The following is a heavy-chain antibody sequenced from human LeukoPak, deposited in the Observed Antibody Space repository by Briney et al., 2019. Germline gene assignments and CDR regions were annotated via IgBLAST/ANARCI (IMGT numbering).Heavy chain of an antibody. D-gene: IGHD7-27*01. CDR1: GASINSFY. CDR3: ARGGDWGRTYYFDY. J-gene: IGHJ4*02. V-gene: IGHV4-59*01. Sequence: SETLSLTCSVSGASINSFYWSWIRQPPGKGLEWIGYISYIGGTNCNPSLKSRVTISIDTSESQFSLKLSSVTAADTAVYYCARGGDWGRTYYFDYWGQGTLVTVSS. CDR2: ISYIGGT.